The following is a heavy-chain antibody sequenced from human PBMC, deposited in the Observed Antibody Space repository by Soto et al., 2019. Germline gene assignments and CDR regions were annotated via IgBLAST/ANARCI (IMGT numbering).Heavy chain of an antibody. V-gene: IGHV3-30-3*01. CDR2: ISYDGSNK. D-gene: IGHD3-22*01. CDR1: GFTFSSYA. J-gene: IGHJ4*02. Sequence: QVQLVESGGGVVQPGRSLRLSCAASGFTFSSYAMHWVRQAPGKGLEWVAVISYDGSNKYYADSVKGRFTISRDNSKNTLYLQMNSLRAEDTAVYYCASAPPYYYDSSGYSYYFDYWGQGTLVTVSS. CDR3: ASAPPYYYDSSGYSYYFDY.